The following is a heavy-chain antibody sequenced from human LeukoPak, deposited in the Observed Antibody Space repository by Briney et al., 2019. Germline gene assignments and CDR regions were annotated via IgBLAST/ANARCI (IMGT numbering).Heavy chain of an antibody. D-gene: IGHD3-22*01. CDR1: GYTLTELS. V-gene: IGHV1-24*01. CDR3: ATDPATYYYDSSGYNQFDY. J-gene: IGHJ4*02. CDR2: FDPEDGET. Sequence: GASVTVSCKVSGYTLTELSMHWVRQAPGKGLEWMGGFDPEDGETIYAQKFQGRVTMTEDTSTHTAYMELSSLRSEDTAVYYCATDPATYYYDSSGYNQFDYWGQGTLVTVSS.